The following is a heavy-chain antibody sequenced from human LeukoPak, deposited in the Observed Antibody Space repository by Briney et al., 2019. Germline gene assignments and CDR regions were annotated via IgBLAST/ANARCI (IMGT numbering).Heavy chain of an antibody. Sequence: ASVKVSRKASGYTFTRYGISWVRQAPGQGLEWMGWINTYNGNTDYAQKLQGRVTMTTDTSTSTAYMELRGLRSDDTALYYCATNYYESSGYYSIDYWGQGTLVTVSS. J-gene: IGHJ4*02. V-gene: IGHV1-18*01. D-gene: IGHD3-22*01. CDR2: INTYNGNT. CDR3: ATNYYESSGYYSIDY. CDR1: GYTFTRYG.